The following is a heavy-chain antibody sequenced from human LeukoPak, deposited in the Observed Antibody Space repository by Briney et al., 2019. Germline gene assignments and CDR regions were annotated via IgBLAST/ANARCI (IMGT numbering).Heavy chain of an antibody. CDR1: GFTFSSYA. J-gene: IGHJ4*02. CDR2: ISGSGGST. CDR3: AKGVAHYYDSSGYYY. Sequence: GGSLRLSCAASGFTFSSYAMSWVRQAPGKGLEWVSAISGSGGSTYYADSVKGRFTISRDNSKNTLYLQMNSLRAEDTAVYYCAKGVAHYYDSSGYYYWGQGTLVTVSS. D-gene: IGHD3-22*01. V-gene: IGHV3-23*01.